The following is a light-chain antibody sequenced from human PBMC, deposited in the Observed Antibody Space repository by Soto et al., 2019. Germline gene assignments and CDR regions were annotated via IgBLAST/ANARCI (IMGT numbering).Light chain of an antibody. CDR1: QSITIY. J-gene: IGKJ1*01. Sequence: DIPMTQSPSSLSASVGDKVTITCRTSQSITIYLNWYHHKPGIAPKLLIYGATTLQSGVPSRFRGSGSGTDFTLTISSLQPEDFGIYYCQQSYSIPWTFGQGTKVEI. CDR3: QQSYSIPWT. V-gene: IGKV1-39*01. CDR2: GAT.